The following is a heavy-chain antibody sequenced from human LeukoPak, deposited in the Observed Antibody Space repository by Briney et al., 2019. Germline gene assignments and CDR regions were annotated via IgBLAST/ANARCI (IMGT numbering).Heavy chain of an antibody. CDR1: GYTLTELS. Sequence: ASVKVSCKVSGYTLTELSMHWVRQAPGKGLEWMGGFDPEDGETIYAQKFQGRVTMTEDTSTDTAYMELNSLRAEDTAVYYCAKDRAQQLVLDFWGQGTLVTVSS. V-gene: IGHV1-24*01. CDR2: FDPEDGET. D-gene: IGHD6-13*01. J-gene: IGHJ4*02. CDR3: AKDRAQQLVLDF.